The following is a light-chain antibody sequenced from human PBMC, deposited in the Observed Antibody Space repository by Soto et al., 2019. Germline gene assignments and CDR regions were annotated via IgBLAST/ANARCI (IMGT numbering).Light chain of an antibody. Sequence: QSALTQPASVSGSPGQSITISFTGTSSDVGGYNYVSWYQQHPGKAPKLMIYEVSNRPSGVSNRFSGSKSGNTDSLTISGLQAEDEADYYCSSYTRSSTWVFGGGTKVTVL. J-gene: IGLJ3*02. CDR3: SSYTRSSTWV. V-gene: IGLV2-14*01. CDR2: EVS. CDR1: SSDVGGYNY.